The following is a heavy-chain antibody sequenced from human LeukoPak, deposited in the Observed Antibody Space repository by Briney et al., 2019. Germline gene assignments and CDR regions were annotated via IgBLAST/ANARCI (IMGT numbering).Heavy chain of an antibody. CDR1: GNTLTELS. Sequence: ASVKVSCKVSGNTLTELSMHWVRQAPGKGLEWMGGFDPEDGETIYAQQFLGRVTMTEDTSTDTAYMDLSGLRSEDTAVYYCATLNYFGSGSYLDYWGQGALVTVSS. CDR2: FDPEDGET. V-gene: IGHV1-24*01. J-gene: IGHJ4*02. CDR3: ATLNYFGSGSYLDY. D-gene: IGHD3-10*01.